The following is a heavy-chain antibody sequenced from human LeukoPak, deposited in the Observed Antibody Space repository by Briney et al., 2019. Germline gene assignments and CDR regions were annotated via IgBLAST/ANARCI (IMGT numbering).Heavy chain of an antibody. CDR2: MYYSGST. V-gene: IGHV4-61*05. J-gene: IGHJ5*02. Sequence: KPSETLSLTCTVSGGSISSSSYYWDWIRQPPGKGPEWIGYMYYSGSTNYNPSLKSRVTISVDTSQNQFSLRLTSVTAADTAVYYCARRGYSSGFYWFDPWGQGTLVTVSS. CDR3: ARRGYSSGFYWFDP. D-gene: IGHD6-19*01. CDR1: GGSISSSSYY.